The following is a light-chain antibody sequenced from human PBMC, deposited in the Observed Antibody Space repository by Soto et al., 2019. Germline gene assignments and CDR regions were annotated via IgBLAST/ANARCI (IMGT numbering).Light chain of an antibody. J-gene: IGKJ5*01. CDR1: QSIRSHY. Sequence: EIVLTQSPGTLSLSPGERATLSCRASQSIRSHYLAWYQQKPGQAPRLLIYSASKRATGIPARFSGSGSGTDFTLTISSLQSEDFAVYYCQQYNNWPPITFGQGTRLEIK. CDR2: SAS. CDR3: QQYNNWPPIT. V-gene: IGKV3D-15*01.